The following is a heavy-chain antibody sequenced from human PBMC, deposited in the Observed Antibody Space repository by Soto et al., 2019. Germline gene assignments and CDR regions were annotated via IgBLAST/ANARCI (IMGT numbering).Heavy chain of an antibody. CDR3: ARDGGWYAGLDP. Sequence: GGSLRLSCAASGFTFSSYGMHWVRQAPGKGLEWVSVIYSGGSTNYADSVKGRFTISRDNSKNTLYLQMNSLRSDDTAVYYCARDGGWYAGLDPWGQGTLVTVSS. J-gene: IGHJ5*02. D-gene: IGHD6-19*01. V-gene: IGHV3-53*01. CDR2: IYSGGST. CDR1: GFTFSSYG.